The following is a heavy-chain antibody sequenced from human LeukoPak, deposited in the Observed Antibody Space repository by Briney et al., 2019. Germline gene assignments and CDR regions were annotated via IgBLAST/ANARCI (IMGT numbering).Heavy chain of an antibody. V-gene: IGHV4-38-2*02. J-gene: IGHJ4*02. CDR1: GYSISSGYY. Sequence: SETLSLTCTVSGYSISSGYYWGWIRQPPGKGLEWIGSIYHSGSTYYNPSLKTQVTISVDTSKNQFSLKLSSVTAADTAVYYCARSLSGSSGAISYWGQGTLVTVSS. CDR3: ARSLSGSSGAISY. D-gene: IGHD1-26*01. CDR2: IYHSGST.